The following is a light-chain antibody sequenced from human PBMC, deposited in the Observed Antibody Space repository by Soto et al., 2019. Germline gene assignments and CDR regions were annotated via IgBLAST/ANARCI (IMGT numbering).Light chain of an antibody. J-gene: IGKJ5*01. V-gene: IGKV3-15*01. CDR1: ESVRSK. CDR3: QQYNSWPPIT. Sequence: EIVLTQSPGTLSLSPGERATLSCRASESVRSKVAWYLQKPGQAPRLLIYGSSTRATGIPDRFRGSGSGTEYTLTISSLQSEDFAVYYCQQYNSWPPITFGQGTRLEIK. CDR2: GSS.